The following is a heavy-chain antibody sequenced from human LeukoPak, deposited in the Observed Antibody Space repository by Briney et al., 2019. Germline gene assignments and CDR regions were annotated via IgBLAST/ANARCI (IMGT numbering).Heavy chain of an antibody. J-gene: IGHJ5*02. CDR1: GFTFSTYW. V-gene: IGHV3-7*01. Sequence: GGSLRLSCAASGFTFSTYWMGWVRQAPGKGLEWVAKIKPDGSEKDHVDSVKGRFTISRDNAKNSLYLQMNSLTAEDTALYYCAKDRYYDSRGWLDPWGQGTLVTVSS. D-gene: IGHD3-22*01. CDR2: IKPDGSEK. CDR3: AKDRYYDSRGWLDP.